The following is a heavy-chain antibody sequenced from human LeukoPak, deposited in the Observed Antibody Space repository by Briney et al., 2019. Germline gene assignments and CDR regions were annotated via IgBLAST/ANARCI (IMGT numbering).Heavy chain of an antibody. CDR1: GGSISSYY. J-gene: IGHJ4*02. CDR2: TYYSGST. CDR3: ARTGTYGDYAEY. D-gene: IGHD4-17*01. Sequence: SETLSLTCTVSGGSISSYYWSWIRQPPGKGLEWIGYTYYSGSTNYNPSLKSRVTISVDTSKNQFSLKLSSVTAADTAVYYCARTGTYGDYAEYWGQGTLVTVSS. V-gene: IGHV4-59*01.